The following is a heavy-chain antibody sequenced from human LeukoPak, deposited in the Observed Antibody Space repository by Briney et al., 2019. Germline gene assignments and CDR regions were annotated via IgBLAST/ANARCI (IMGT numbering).Heavy chain of an antibody. CDR1: GYTFTAYY. CDR2: INSNSGDT. V-gene: IGHV1-2*02. J-gene: IGHJ6*02. Sequence: ASVKVSCKASGYTFTAYYMHWVRQAPGQGLEWMGWINSNSGDTNYAQKFPGRVTMTRDTSTSTAYLELSRLRSDDTAVFYCARDGSMDVWGQGTTVTVSS. CDR3: ARDGSMDV.